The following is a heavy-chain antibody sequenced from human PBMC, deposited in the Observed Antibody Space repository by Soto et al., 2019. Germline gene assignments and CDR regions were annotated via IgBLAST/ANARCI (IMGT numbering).Heavy chain of an antibody. CDR3: ARVRDGYNYAYYFDY. J-gene: IGHJ4*02. Sequence: LRLSCAASGFAFSSYSMNWVRQAPGKGLEWVSSISSSSSYIYYADSVKGRFTISRDNAKNSLYLQMNSLRAEDTAVCYCARVRDGYNYAYYFDYWGQGTLVTVSS. CDR2: ISSSSSYI. CDR1: GFAFSSYS. D-gene: IGHD5-12*01. V-gene: IGHV3-21*01.